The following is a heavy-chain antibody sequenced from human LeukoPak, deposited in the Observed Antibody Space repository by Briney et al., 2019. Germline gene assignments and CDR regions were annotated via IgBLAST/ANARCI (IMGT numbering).Heavy chain of an antibody. V-gene: IGHV4-59*01. CDR1: GGSISSYY. D-gene: IGHD3-10*01. Sequence: SETLSLTCTVSGGSISSYYWSWIRQPPGKGLEWIGYIYYSGSTNYNPSLKSRVTISVDTSKNQFSLKLSSVTAADTAVYYCARGQTQGFLGFGELSPFDPWGQGTLVTVSS. CDR3: ARGQTQGFLGFGELSPFDP. J-gene: IGHJ5*02. CDR2: IYYSGST.